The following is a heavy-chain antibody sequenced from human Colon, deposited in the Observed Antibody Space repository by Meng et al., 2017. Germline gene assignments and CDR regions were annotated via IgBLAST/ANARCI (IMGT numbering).Heavy chain of an antibody. CDR3: ARDLTLNALDL. V-gene: IGHV3-74*01. D-gene: IGHD3-16*01. Sequence: GESLKISCAASGFMFSGYSMYWVRQTPGKGLVWVSSINPDGSAISYADSVKGRFTISRDNAKNTLYLQMNGLRGEDTALYYCARDLTLNALDLWGEGTMVTVSS. J-gene: IGHJ3*01. CDR1: GFMFSGYS. CDR2: INPDGSAI.